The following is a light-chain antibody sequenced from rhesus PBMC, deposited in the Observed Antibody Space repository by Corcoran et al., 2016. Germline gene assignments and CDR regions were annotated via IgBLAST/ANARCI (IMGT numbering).Light chain of an antibody. V-gene: IGKV1-28*02. CDR1: QGISSY. Sequence: DIQMTQSPSSLSASVGDTVTITCRASQGISSYLNWFQQKPGKAPKLLIYDASSLESGVPSRFSGSGCVTDFTLTNRSLQPEDFASYYCLQHNSYPFTFGPGTKLDIK. CDR3: LQHNSYPFT. J-gene: IGKJ3*01. CDR2: DAS.